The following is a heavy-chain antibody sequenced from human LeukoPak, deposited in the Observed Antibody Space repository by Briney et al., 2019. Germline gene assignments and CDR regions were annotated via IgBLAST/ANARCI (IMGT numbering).Heavy chain of an antibody. CDR3: TRDGSGNYDGSFDI. Sequence: GGSLRLSCVVSGFSLRSYEMNWVRQPPGKGLEWVSYISSSGGTIYYADSVKGRFTISRDTAKNSLYLQMNSLRGEDTAVYYCTRDGSGNYDGSFDIWGQGTMVTVFS. D-gene: IGHD3-10*01. CDR1: GFSLRSYE. CDR2: ISSSGGTI. V-gene: IGHV3-48*03. J-gene: IGHJ3*02.